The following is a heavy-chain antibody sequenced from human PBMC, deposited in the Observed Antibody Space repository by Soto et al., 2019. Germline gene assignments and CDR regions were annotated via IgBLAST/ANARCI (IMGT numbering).Heavy chain of an antibody. J-gene: IGHJ6*02. D-gene: IGHD5-18*01. V-gene: IGHV1-18*01. Sequence: QVKLLQSGAEVKKPGASVKVSCKASGYTFTKYGISWVRQAPGQGLEWMGWISGYNGNTNYAQKYQGRITMTIDTSTNTAYMELGSLTSDDTAVYYCAKNGQLSYYYYGMDVWGQGTTVTVSS. CDR3: AKNGQLSYYYYGMDV. CDR2: ISGYNGNT. CDR1: GYTFTKYG.